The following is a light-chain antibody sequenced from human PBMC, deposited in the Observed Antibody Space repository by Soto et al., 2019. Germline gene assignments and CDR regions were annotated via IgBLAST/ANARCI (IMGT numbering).Light chain of an antibody. Sequence: DIVMTQSPLSLPVTPGEPASISCRSSQSLLHSNGYNYLDWYLQKPGQSPQLLIYLGSSRASGVPDRFSGSGSGTDFILKISRVEAEDVGVYYCMQALQTPLTFGGGTMVEIK. J-gene: IGKJ4*01. V-gene: IGKV2-28*01. CDR1: QSLLHSNGYNY. CDR3: MQALQTPLT. CDR2: LGS.